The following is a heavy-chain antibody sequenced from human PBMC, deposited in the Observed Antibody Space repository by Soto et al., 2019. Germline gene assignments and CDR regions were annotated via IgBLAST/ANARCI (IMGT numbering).Heavy chain of an antibody. Sequence: VKVSCKASGGTLSSFINYPINWVRQAPGQGLEWMGGIVPNVGTVNYAQKFQGRVTITADKSTGTAYMEVSSLRSEDTALYYCARRDTSGFLRYFDNWGQGTLVTVSS. CDR3: ARRDTSGFLRYFDN. CDR1: GGTLSSFINYP. V-gene: IGHV1-69*10. CDR2: IVPNVGTV. J-gene: IGHJ4*02. D-gene: IGHD3-3*01.